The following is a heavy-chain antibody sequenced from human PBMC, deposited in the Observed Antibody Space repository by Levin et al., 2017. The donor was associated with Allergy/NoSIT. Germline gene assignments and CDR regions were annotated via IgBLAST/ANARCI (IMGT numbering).Heavy chain of an antibody. Sequence: ASVKVSCKASGYTFTSYGISWVRQAPGQGLEWMGWISAYNGNTNYAQKLQGRVTMTTDTSTSTAYMELRSLRSDDTAVYYCARARGSRWDILTGYYSGYYYYGMDGWGQGTTVTVSS. CDR2: ISAYNGNT. J-gene: IGHJ6*02. V-gene: IGHV1-18*01. CDR1: GYTFTSYG. D-gene: IGHD3-9*01. CDR3: ARARGSRWDILTGYYSGYYYYGMDG.